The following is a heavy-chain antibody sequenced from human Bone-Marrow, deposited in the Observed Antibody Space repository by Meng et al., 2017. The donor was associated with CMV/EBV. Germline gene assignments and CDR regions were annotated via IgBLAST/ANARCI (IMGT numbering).Heavy chain of an antibody. Sequence: GGSLRLSCAASGFTVSSSYMDWVRQAPGKGPEWVSIIYASGTAYYADSVKGRFTISRDNLKNTLYLQMDSLRAEDTAVYYCARDRGELMYYFDYCAQGTLATVSS. CDR1: GFTVSSSY. J-gene: IGHJ4*02. D-gene: IGHD1-26*01. V-gene: IGHV3-53*01. CDR3: ARDRGELMYYFDY. CDR2: IYASGTA.